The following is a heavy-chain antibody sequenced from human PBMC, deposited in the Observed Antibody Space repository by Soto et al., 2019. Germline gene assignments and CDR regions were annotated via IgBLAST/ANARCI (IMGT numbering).Heavy chain of an antibody. CDR3: ARGGTTGGLDV. J-gene: IGHJ4*02. V-gene: IGHV3-33*05. Sequence: QVQLVESVGGVVQPGTSLRLYCVGSGFTFRSYVLHWVRQAPGKGLEWVALTSYDGSNNFYGDYVKGRFTISRHNSRNTVELQIDSITFEDTALYYCARGGTTGGLDVWGQGTLVSVSS. D-gene: IGHD3-16*01. CDR2: TSYDGSNN. CDR1: GFTFRSYV.